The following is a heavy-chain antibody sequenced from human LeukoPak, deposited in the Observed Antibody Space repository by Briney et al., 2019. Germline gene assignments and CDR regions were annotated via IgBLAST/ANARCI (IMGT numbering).Heavy chain of an antibody. V-gene: IGHV1-46*01. CDR3: ARDNRRDYYDSSGYDY. D-gene: IGHD3-22*01. J-gene: IGHJ4*02. Sequence: GASVKVSCKASGYTFTSYYMHWVRQAPGQGLEWMGIINPSGGSTSYAQKFQGRVTMTRDTSTSTVYMELSSLRSEDTAVYYCARDNRRDYYDSSGYDYWGQGTLVTVSS. CDR1: GYTFTSYY. CDR2: INPSGGST.